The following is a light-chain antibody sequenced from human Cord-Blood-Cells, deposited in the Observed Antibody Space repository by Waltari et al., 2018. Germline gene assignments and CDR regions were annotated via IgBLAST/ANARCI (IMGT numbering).Light chain of an antibody. J-gene: IGKJ4*01. CDR1: QSVSSSY. CDR3: QQYGSSPLT. Sequence: IVSPQSPVTLSLSPGERATLSCRASQSVSSSYLAWYQQKPGQAPRLLIYGASSRATGIPDRFSGSGSGTDFTLTISRLEPEDFAVYYCQQYGSSPLTFGGGTKVEIK. V-gene: IGKV3-20*01. CDR2: GAS.